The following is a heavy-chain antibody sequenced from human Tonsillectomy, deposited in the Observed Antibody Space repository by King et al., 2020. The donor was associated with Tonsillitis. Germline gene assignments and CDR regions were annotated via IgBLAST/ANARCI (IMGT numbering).Heavy chain of an antibody. D-gene: IGHD6-13*01. CDR3: AKTSRYSSSWYSTDYYYSRYGLDV. Sequence: VQLVESGGGVVQPGRSLRLSCAASGFTFSSYDMHWVRQAPGKGLEWVAIISHDGSHKYYADSVKGRFTISRDNSKNTLYLQMNSLRAEDTDVYYCAKTSRYSSSWYSTDYYYSRYGLDVWGQGNTVSVSS. J-gene: IGHJ6*02. CDR2: ISHDGSHK. CDR1: GFTFSSYD. V-gene: IGHV3-30*18.